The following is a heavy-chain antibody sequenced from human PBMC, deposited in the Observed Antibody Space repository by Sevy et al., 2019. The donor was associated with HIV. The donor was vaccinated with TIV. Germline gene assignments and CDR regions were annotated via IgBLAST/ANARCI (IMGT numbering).Heavy chain of an antibody. CDR2: IKQDGSEK. Sequence: GGSLRLSCAASGFNFSSYWMSWVRQAPGKGLEWVANIKQDGSEKYYVDSVKGRFTISRDNAKNSLYLQMNSLRAEDTAVYYCARIYYYDSSGYVRGYYFDYSGQGTMVTVSS. D-gene: IGHD3-22*01. V-gene: IGHV3-7*04. J-gene: IGHJ4*02. CDR3: ARIYYYDSSGYVRGYYFDY. CDR1: GFNFSSYW.